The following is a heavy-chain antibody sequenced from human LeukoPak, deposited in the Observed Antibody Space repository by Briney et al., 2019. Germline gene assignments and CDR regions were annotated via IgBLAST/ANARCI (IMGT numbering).Heavy chain of an antibody. D-gene: IGHD6-6*01. J-gene: IGHJ4*02. Sequence: ASVKVSCKASGGTFSSYAISWVRQAPGQGLEWMGGIIPIFGTADYAQKFQGRVTITTDESTSTAYMELSSLRSEDTAVYYCARGRRGAAPDYWGQGTLVTVSS. CDR1: GGTFSSYA. CDR3: ARGRRGAAPDY. V-gene: IGHV1-69*05. CDR2: IIPIFGTA.